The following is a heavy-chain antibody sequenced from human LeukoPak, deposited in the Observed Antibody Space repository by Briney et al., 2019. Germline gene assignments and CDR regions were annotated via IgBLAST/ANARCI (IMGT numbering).Heavy chain of an antibody. CDR2: IKPDGSAQ. V-gene: IGHV3-7*03. D-gene: IGHD3-3*01. Sequence: QSGGSLRLSCATSGFTFSSNWMSWVRHVPGRGLDWVANIKPDGSAQYYAASVKGRFTISRDNAKNSLYLQMNSLRAEDTAVYYCARDQADFWSGYSPYYYYYGMDVWGQGTTVTVSS. CDR1: GFTFSSNW. J-gene: IGHJ6*02. CDR3: ARDQADFWSGYSPYYYYYGMDV.